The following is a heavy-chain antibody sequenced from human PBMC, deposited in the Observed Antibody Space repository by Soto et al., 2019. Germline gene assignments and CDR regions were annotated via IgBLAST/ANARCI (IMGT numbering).Heavy chain of an antibody. CDR3: ARDLLEAAAGNNWFDP. J-gene: IGHJ5*02. CDR2: IYTSVST. Sequence: PSETLSLTCTVSGGSISSYYWSWIRQPAGKGLEWIGRIYTSVSTNYNPSLKSRVTMSVDTSKNQFSLKLSSVTAADTAVYYCARDLLEAAAGNNWFDPWGQGTLVTVSS. V-gene: IGHV4-4*07. CDR1: GGSISSYY. D-gene: IGHD6-13*01.